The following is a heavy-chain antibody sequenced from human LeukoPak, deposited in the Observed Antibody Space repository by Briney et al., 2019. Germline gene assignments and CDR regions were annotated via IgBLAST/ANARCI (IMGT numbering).Heavy chain of an antibody. V-gene: IGHV1-69*04. CDR3: AREIAAAGVGYYYGMDV. D-gene: IGHD6-13*01. Sequence: ASVKVSCKASGGTFSSYAISWVRQAPGQGLEWMGRIIPILGIANYAQKFQGRVTITADKYTSTAYMELSSLRSEDTAVYYCAREIAAAGVGYYYGMDVWGQGTTVTVSS. CDR1: GGTFSSYA. CDR2: IIPILGIA. J-gene: IGHJ6*02.